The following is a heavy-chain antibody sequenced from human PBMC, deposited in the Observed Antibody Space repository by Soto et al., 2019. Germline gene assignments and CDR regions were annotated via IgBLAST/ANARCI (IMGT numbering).Heavy chain of an antibody. CDR1: GGSISSSSYY. V-gene: IGHV4-39*01. CDR3: ARRRGDGGITGRYYFDY. Sequence: QLQLQESGPGLVKPSETLSLTCTVSGGSISSSSYYWRWIRQPPGKGLEWIGSIYYSGSTYYNPSLKSRVTISVDTSKNQFSLKLSSVTAADTAVYYCARRRGDGGITGRYYFDYWGQGTLVTVSS. J-gene: IGHJ4*02. D-gene: IGHD1-20*01. CDR2: IYYSGST.